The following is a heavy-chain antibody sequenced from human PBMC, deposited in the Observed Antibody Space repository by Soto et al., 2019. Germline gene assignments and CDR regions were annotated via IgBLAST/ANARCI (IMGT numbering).Heavy chain of an antibody. D-gene: IGHD3-3*01. CDR3: AKDGRGYYDFWSGPLSGY. Sequence: GGSLRLSCAASGFTFSSYAMSWVRQAPGKGLEWVSAISGSGGSTYYADSVKGRFTISRDNSKNTLYLQMNSLRAEDTAVYYCAKDGRGYYDFWSGPLSGYWGQGTLVTVSS. CDR1: GFTFSSYA. CDR2: ISGSGGST. J-gene: IGHJ4*02. V-gene: IGHV3-23*01.